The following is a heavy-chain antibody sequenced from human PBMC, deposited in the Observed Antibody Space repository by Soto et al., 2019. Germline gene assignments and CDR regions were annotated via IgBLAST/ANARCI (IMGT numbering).Heavy chain of an antibody. J-gene: IGHJ5*02. CDR2: INPSTGTT. CDR1: GYTFTNDY. CDR3: ARGAGAAAGNFSLSWFDP. D-gene: IGHD6-13*01. V-gene: IGHV1-46*01. Sequence: ASVKGSCKASGYTFTNDYMHWVRQAPGQGLEWMGIINPSTGTTSYAQKFQGRVTMTRDTSTSTVHMELSSLRSEDTAVYYCARGAGAAAGNFSLSWFDPWGQGTLVTVSS.